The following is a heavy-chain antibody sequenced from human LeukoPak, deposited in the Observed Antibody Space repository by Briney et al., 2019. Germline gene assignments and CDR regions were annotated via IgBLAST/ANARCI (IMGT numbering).Heavy chain of an antibody. CDR3: ARIVVVPAANDAFDI. D-gene: IGHD2-2*01. Sequence: PSETLSLTCTVSRGSISNYYWGWIRQPPGKGLGWIGFFYYSGSTNYNTSLKRRVNISVDTSKNQFSLKLSSVTAADTAVYYCARIVVVPAANDAFDIWGQGTMVTVSS. J-gene: IGHJ3*02. V-gene: IGHV4-59*08. CDR1: RGSISNYY. CDR2: FYYSGST.